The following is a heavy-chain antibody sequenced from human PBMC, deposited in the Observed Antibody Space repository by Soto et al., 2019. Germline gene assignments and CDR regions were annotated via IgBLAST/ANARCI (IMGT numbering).Heavy chain of an antibody. CDR2: IHHSGST. CDR1: GGSISGSSHY. CDR3: ARRRDYYDSSGYYYLFFDY. V-gene: IGHV4-39*07. D-gene: IGHD3-22*01. J-gene: IGHJ4*02. Sequence: PSETLSLTCTVSGGSISGSSHYWAWIRQPPGKGLEWIGSIHHSGSTNYNPSLKSRVTISVDKSKNQFSLKLSSVTAADTAVYYCARRRDYYDSSGYYYLFFDYWGQGTLVTVSS.